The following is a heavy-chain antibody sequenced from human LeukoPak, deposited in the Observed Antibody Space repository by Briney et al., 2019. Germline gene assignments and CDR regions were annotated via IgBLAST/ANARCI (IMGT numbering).Heavy chain of an antibody. CDR3: ARVDVTFGLIGDY. J-gene: IGHJ4*02. D-gene: IGHD2-21*02. V-gene: IGHV1-8*03. CDR2: MNPNSGNT. CDR1: GYTFTSYD. Sequence: PVASVKVSCKASGYTFTSYDINWVRQATGQGLEWMGWMNPNSGNTVYAQKFQGRVTITRNTSISTAYMELSSLRSEDTAVHYCARVDVTFGLIGDYWGQGTLVTVSS.